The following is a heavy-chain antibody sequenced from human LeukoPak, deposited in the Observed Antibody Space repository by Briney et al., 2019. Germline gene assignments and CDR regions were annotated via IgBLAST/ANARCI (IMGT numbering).Heavy chain of an antibody. D-gene: IGHD4-11*01. J-gene: IGHJ5*02. CDR2: IYHSGST. CDR1: GGSISSGGYS. CDR3: ARAREYSNYHWFDP. Sequence: PSQTLSLTCAVSGGSISSGGYSWSWIRQPPGKGLEWIGYIYHSGSTYYNPSLKSRVTISVDTSKNQFSLKLSSVTAADTAVYYCARAREYSNYHWFDPWGQGTLVTVSS. V-gene: IGHV4-30-2*01.